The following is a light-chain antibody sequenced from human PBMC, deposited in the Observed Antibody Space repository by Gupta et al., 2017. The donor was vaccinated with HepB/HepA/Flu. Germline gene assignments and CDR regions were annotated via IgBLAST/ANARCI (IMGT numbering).Light chain of an antibody. CDR1: QSITSY. Sequence: DIQMTQSPSSLSASVGDRVTITCRASQSITSYLNWYHQKPGKAPKLLIYAASSFQSGVPSRFSGSGFGTDFTLTISSLQPEDFGTYICQQTYTIPLTFGQGTKVEIK. V-gene: IGKV1-39*01. CDR3: QQTYTIPLT. CDR2: AAS. J-gene: IGKJ1*01.